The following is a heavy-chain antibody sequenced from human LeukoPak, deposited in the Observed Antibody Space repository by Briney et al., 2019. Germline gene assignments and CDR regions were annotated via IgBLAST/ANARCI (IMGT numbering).Heavy chain of an antibody. CDR3: ARDATFPWFGELMSGRYGMDV. J-gene: IGHJ6*04. D-gene: IGHD3-10*01. CDR2: ISGSGGST. CDR1: GFTFSSYA. Sequence: PGGSLRLSCAASGFTFSSYAMSWVRQAPGKGLEWVSAISGSGGSTYYADSVKGRFTISRDNAKNSLYLQMNSLRAEDTAVYYCARDATFPWFGELMSGRYGMDVWGKGTTVTVSS. V-gene: IGHV3-23*01.